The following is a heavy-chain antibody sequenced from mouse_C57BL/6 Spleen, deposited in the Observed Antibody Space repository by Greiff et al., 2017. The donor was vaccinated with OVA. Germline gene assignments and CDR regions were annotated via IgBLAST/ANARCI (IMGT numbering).Heavy chain of an antibody. J-gene: IGHJ4*01. CDR1: GYTFTSYW. Sequence: VQLQQSGAELVKPGASVKMSCKASGYTFTSYWITWVKQRPGQGLEWIGDIYPGSGSTNYNEKFKSKATLTVDTSSSTAYMQLSSLTSEDSAVYYCAGITTVVAPYAMDYWGQGTSVTVSS. CDR3: AGITTVVAPYAMDY. CDR2: IYPGSGST. D-gene: IGHD1-1*01. V-gene: IGHV1-55*01.